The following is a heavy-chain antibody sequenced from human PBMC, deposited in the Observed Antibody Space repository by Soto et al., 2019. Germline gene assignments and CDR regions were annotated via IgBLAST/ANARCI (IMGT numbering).Heavy chain of an antibody. D-gene: IGHD2-2*01. CDR3: AKDRSSTSCDAFDY. CDR2: ISGSGGTT. Sequence: EVQLLESGGGLVQPGWSLRLSCAASGFTFRNYAMSGARQATGKGLEWVSAISGSGGTTHYADSVKGRFPISRDNSKNTLYLQMNSLRVEDTAVYYCAKDRSSTSCDAFDYWGQGSLVTVSS. J-gene: IGHJ4*02. V-gene: IGHV3-23*01. CDR1: GFTFRNYA.